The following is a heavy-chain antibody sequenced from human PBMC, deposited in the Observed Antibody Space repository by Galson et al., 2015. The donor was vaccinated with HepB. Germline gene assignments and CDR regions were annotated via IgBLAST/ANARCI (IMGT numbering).Heavy chain of an antibody. CDR1: GFTFSSYG. CDR3: AKDNTAMLLDAFDI. D-gene: IGHD5-18*01. CDR2: ISYDGSTK. V-gene: IGHV3-30*18. J-gene: IGHJ3*02. Sequence: SLRLSCAASGFTFSSYGMHWVRQAPGKGLEWVAIISYDGSTKYYGDSVKGRFTISRDNSKNTLCLQMNSLRAEDTAIYYCAKDNTAMLLDAFDIWGQGTMVTVSS.